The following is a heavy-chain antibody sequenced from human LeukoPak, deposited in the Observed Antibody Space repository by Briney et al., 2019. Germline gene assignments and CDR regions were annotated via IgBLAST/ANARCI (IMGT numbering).Heavy chain of an antibody. CDR1: RGSISNSNYY. CDR3: ARYQTYTMDDY. Sequence: SETLSLTCTVSRGSISNSNYYWGWIRQPPGKGLEWIGSIYYGASTYYNPSLKSRVTISKDTSKNQFSLNLNSVTAADTAMYFCARYQTYTMDDYWGQGTLVTVSS. V-gene: IGHV4-39*01. D-gene: IGHD2-2*01. CDR2: IYYGAST. J-gene: IGHJ4*02.